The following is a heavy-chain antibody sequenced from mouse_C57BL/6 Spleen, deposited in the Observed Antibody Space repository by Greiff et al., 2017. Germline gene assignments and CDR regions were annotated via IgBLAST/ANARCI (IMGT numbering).Heavy chain of an antibody. CDR2: ISSGSSTI. V-gene: IGHV5-17*01. J-gene: IGHJ4*01. D-gene: IGHD2-1*01. CDR1: GFTFSDYG. CDR3: ARAKGNYGYAMDY. Sequence: EVKLVESGGGLVKPGGSLKLSCAASGFTFSDYGMHWVRQAPEKGLEWVAYISSGSSTIYYADTVKGRFTISRDNAKNTLFLQMTSLRSEDTAMYYCARAKGNYGYAMDYWGQGTSVTVSS.